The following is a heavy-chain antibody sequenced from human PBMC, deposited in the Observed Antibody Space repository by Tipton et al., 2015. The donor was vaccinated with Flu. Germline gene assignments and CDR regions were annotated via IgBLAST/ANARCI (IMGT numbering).Heavy chain of an antibody. CDR2: ISYSGNT. Sequence: GLVKPSETLSLTCTVSGGSVNSYFWSWIRQPPGKGLEWIGGISYSGNTYYSPSLKSRFVISVDTSKNQFSLKLTSVTAADTAIYYCARLSFYDVDLKNFYFEDWGQGTLVTVSS. CDR3: ARLSFYDVDLKNFYFED. V-gene: IGHV4-59*05. J-gene: IGHJ4*02. CDR1: GGSVNSYF. D-gene: IGHD3-10*02.